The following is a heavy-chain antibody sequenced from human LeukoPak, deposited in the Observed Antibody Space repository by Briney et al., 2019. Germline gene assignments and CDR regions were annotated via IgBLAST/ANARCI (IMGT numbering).Heavy chain of an antibody. CDR1: GFSFSTYA. D-gene: IGHD3-16*01. CDR3: ARVPLYDYVWGSYNPSQDYFDY. J-gene: IGHJ4*02. Sequence: PGRSLRLSCAASGFSFSTYAMHWVRQAPGKGLEWVAVISYDGSNKYYADSVKGRFTISRDNSKNTLYLQMNSLRAEDTAVYYCARVPLYDYVWGSYNPSQDYFDYWGQGTLVTVSS. CDR2: ISYDGSNK. V-gene: IGHV3-30*19.